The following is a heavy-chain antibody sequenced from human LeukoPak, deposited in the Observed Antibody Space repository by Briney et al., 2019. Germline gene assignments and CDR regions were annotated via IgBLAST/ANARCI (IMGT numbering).Heavy chain of an antibody. D-gene: IGHD5-12*01. CDR1: GFTFSSYG. V-gene: IGHV3-33*01. J-gene: IGHJ4*02. CDR2: IWYDGSNK. CDR3: ARGLFHLIEATIGFDY. Sequence: GGSLRLSCAASGFTFSSYGMHWVRQAPGKGLEWVAVIWYDGSNKYYADSVKGRFTISRDNSKNTLYLQMNSLRAEDTAVYYCARGLFHLIEATIGFDYWGQGTLVTVSS.